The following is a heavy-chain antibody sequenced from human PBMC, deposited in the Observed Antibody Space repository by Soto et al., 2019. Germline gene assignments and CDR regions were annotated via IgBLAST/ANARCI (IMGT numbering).Heavy chain of an antibody. CDR1: GDSISTYY. V-gene: IGHV4-59*01. D-gene: IGHD3-9*01. CDR2: IYYTGST. J-gene: IGHJ6*03. CDR3: ARGRYVVLAGYYPWSYNYYIDV. Sequence: SETLSLTCTFSGDSISTYYWSWVRQPPGKGPEWIGYIYYTGSTNYNSSLKSRVTISVDTSKNQFSLKLSSVTAADTAVYYCARGRYVVLAGYYPWSYNYYIDVWGKGTTVTVSS.